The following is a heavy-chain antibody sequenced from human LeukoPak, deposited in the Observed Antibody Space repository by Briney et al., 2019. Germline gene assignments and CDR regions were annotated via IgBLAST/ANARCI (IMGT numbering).Heavy chain of an antibody. CDR2: INPNSGGT. J-gene: IGHJ4*02. CDR1: GYTFTGYY. D-gene: IGHD2-2*01. Sequence: ASVKVSCKASGYTFTGYYMHWVRQAPGQGLEWMGWINPNSGGTNYAQKFQGRVTMTRDTSISTAYMELSRLRSDDTAVYYCARDLDCSSTSCHDYWGQGTLVTVSS. V-gene: IGHV1-2*02. CDR3: ARDLDCSSTSCHDY.